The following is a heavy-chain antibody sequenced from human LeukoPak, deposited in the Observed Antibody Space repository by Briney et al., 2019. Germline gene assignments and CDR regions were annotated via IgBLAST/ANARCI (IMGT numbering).Heavy chain of an antibody. J-gene: IGHJ5*02. D-gene: IGHD2-15*01. V-gene: IGHV3-48*01. CDR1: GFTFSSYS. Sequence: GGSLRLSCAASGFTFSSYSMNWVRQAPGEGLEWVSYISSSSSTIYYADSVKGRFTISRDNAKNSLYLQMNSLRAEDTAVYYCARDPLHCSGGSCYSGLNWFDPWGQGTLVTVSS. CDR2: ISSSSSTI. CDR3: ARDPLHCSGGSCYSGLNWFDP.